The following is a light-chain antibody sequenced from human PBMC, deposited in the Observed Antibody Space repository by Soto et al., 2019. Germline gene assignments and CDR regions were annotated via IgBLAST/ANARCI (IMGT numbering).Light chain of an antibody. Sequence: EVVMTQSPATLSVSPGERATLSCRASQSVSRNLAWYQQRPGQPPRLVMYGASTRATGIPARFSGSGSGTEFNLTISSLQSEDWVVYYCQHYNNWPPYTFGQGTKVDIK. CDR3: QHYNNWPPYT. V-gene: IGKV3-15*01. CDR1: QSVSRN. CDR2: GAS. J-gene: IGKJ2*01.